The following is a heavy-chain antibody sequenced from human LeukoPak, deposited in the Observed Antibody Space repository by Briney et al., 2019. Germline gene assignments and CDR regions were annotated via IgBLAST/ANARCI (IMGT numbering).Heavy chain of an antibody. CDR2: IYYSGST. V-gene: IGHV4-59*01. CDR3: AKYTSGTSYRGLDQ. CDR1: GGSISSYY. Sequence: SETLSLTCTVCGGSISSYYWSWIRQPPGKGLEWIGYIYYSGSTNYNPSLKSRVSISVDTSKNQFSLKLSSVTAADTAVYSCAKYTSGTSYRGLDQWGQGTLVTVSS. J-gene: IGHJ4*02. D-gene: IGHD3-10*01.